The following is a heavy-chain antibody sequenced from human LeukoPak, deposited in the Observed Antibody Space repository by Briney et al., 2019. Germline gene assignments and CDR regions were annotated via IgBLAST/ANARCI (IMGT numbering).Heavy chain of an antibody. D-gene: IGHD3-22*01. V-gene: IGHV3-11*04. J-gene: IGHJ4*02. CDR2: ISSSGSTI. CDR1: GFTFSDYY. CDR3: ARGLGYYYDSSGYGGFDC. Sequence: GSLRLSCAASGFTFSDYYMSWIRQAPGKGLEWVSYISSSGSTIYYADSVKGRFTISRDNAKNSLYLQMNSLRAEDTAVYYCARGLGYYYDSSGYGGFDCWGQGTLVTVSS.